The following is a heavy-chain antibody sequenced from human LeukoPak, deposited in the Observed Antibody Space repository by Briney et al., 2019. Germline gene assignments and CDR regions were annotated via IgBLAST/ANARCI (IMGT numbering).Heavy chain of an antibody. V-gene: IGHV3-21*01. D-gene: IGHD3-9*01. J-gene: IGHJ3*02. CDR2: ISSSSSYI. CDR1: GITFGSYA. Sequence: GGSLRLSCTASGITFGSYAMSWVRQAPGKGLEWVSSISSSSSYIYYADSVKGRFTISRDNAKNSLYLQMNSLRAEDTAVYYCARELTGYNAFDIWGQGTMVTVSS. CDR3: ARELTGYNAFDI.